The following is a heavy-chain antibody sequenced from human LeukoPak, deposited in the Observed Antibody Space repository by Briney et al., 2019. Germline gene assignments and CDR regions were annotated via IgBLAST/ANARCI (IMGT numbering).Heavy chain of an antibody. D-gene: IGHD6-13*01. V-gene: IGHV3-74*01. CDR2: INSDGSST. CDR1: GFTFSSYS. J-gene: IGHJ3*02. CDR3: AKDPFSSSWSHSAFDI. Sequence: GGSLRLSCAASGFTFSSYSMNWVRQAPGKGLVWVSRINSDGSSTSYADSVKGRFTISRDNSKNTLYLQMNSLRAEDTAVYYCAKDPFSSSWSHSAFDIWGQGTMVTVSS.